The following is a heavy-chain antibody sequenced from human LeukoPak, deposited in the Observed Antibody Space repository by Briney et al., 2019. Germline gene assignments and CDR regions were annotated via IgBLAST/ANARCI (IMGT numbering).Heavy chain of an antibody. CDR3: ARDLSRRWGGGMDV. J-gene: IGHJ6*04. Sequence: PGGSLRLSCAASGFTVSSNYMSWVRQAPGKGLEWVSVIYSGGTTYYADSVKGRFTISRDNSKNRLYLQMNSLRAGDTAVYYCARDLSRRWGGGMDVWGKGTTVTVSS. CDR1: GFTVSSNY. V-gene: IGHV3-53*01. CDR2: IYSGGTT. D-gene: IGHD6-13*01.